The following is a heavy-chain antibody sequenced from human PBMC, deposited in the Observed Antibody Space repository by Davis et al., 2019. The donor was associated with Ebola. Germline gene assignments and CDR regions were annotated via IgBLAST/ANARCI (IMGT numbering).Heavy chain of an antibody. D-gene: IGHD1-26*01. Sequence: ASVKVSCKASGYTFSNYDINWVRQTAGQGLEWMGWVSPDTGFTGIAENFQGRVTMARDASINTAYMELSSLRSEDTAIYYCVKDREPPIEWEILHAFDYWGPGTLVTVSS. CDR1: GYTFSNYD. V-gene: IGHV1-8*01. CDR3: VKDREPPIEWEILHAFDY. J-gene: IGHJ4*02. CDR2: VSPDTGFT.